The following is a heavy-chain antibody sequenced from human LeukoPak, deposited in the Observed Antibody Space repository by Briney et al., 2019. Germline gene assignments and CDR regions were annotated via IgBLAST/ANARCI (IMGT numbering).Heavy chain of an antibody. CDR2: IYYSGST. CDR3: ARDYYDSGSSAL. V-gene: IGHV4-59*01. Sequence: KPSETLSLTCTVSGGSISRYYWSWIRQPPGKGLEWIGNIYYSGSTNYNPSFKSRVIISVDTSKNQFSLKVTSVTAADTAVYYCARDYYDSGSSALWGQGTLVTVSS. CDR1: GGSISRYY. J-gene: IGHJ4*02. D-gene: IGHD3-10*01.